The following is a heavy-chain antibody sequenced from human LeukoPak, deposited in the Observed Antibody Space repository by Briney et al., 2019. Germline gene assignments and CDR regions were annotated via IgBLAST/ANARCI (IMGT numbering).Heavy chain of an antibody. Sequence: EASVKVSSKASGYTFTSYYMHWVRQAPGQGLEWMGIINPSGGSTSYAQKFQGRVTMTRDTSTSTVYMELSSLRSEDTAVYYCARDPLRGVFDYWGQGTLVTVSS. J-gene: IGHJ4*02. V-gene: IGHV1-46*01. CDR2: INPSGGST. D-gene: IGHD3-16*01. CDR1: GYTFTSYY. CDR3: ARDPLRGVFDY.